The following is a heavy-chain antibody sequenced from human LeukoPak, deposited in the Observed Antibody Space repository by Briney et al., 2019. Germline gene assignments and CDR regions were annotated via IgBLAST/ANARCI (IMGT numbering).Heavy chain of an antibody. D-gene: IGHD3-10*01. CDR1: GFSLRTSGMC. CDR3: ARATYYYGSGSYSPWVWFDH. V-gene: IGHV2-70*01. Sequence: SGPALVKPTQTLTLTCTFSGFSLRTSGMCVSWIRQPPGKALEWLALIDWDDDKYYSTSLKTRLTISKDTSKNQVVLTMTNMDPVDTATYYCARATYYYGSGSYSPWVWFDHWGQGTLVTVSS. CDR2: IDWDDDK. J-gene: IGHJ5*02.